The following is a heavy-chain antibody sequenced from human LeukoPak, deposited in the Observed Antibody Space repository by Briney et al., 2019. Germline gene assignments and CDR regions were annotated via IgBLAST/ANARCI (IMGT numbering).Heavy chain of an antibody. V-gene: IGHV3-48*03. Sequence: QPGGSLRLSCAASGFTFSSYEMNWVRQAPGKGLEWVSYISSSGSTIYYADSVKGRFTTSRDNSKNTLYLQMNSLRAEDTAVYYCAKPRAPMTTVTHFDYWGQGTLVTVSS. D-gene: IGHD4-17*01. CDR3: AKPRAPMTTVTHFDY. J-gene: IGHJ4*02. CDR1: GFTFSSYE. CDR2: ISSSGSTI.